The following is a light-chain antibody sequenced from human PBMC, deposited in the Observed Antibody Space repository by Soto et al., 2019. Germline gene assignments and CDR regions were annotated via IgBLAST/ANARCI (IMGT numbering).Light chain of an antibody. CDR1: QSVLHRSNSNNY. CDR3: SQYSSTPCT. V-gene: IGKV4-1*01. Sequence: DIVMTQSPDSLAVSLGERATFNCKSSQSVLHRSNSNNYLAWYQQKVGQPPKLLIYLAATRESGVPDRVNCSGFWTDFTRTTGTLQAEDVAVYYCSQYSSTPCTFGQGTRVEIK. J-gene: IGKJ1*01. CDR2: LAA.